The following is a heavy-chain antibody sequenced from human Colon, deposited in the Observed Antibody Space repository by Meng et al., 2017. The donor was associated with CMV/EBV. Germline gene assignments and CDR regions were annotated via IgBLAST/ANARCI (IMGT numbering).Heavy chain of an antibody. Sequence: SETLSLTCAVYGGSFSGYYWSWIRQPPGKGLEWIGEINHSGSTNYNPSLKSRVTISVDTSKNQFSLKLSSVTAADTALYYCANRAYSYGQDFWGQGTLVTVSS. CDR1: GGSFSGYY. J-gene: IGHJ4*02. CDR2: INHSGST. CDR3: ANRAYSYGQDF. D-gene: IGHD5-18*01. V-gene: IGHV4-34*01.